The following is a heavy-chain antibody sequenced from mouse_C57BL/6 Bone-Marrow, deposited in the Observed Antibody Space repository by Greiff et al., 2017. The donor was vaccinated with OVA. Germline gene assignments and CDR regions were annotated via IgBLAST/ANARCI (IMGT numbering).Heavy chain of an antibody. D-gene: IGHD1-1*01. CDR1: GYSITSGYY. V-gene: IGHV3-6*01. J-gene: IGHJ1*03. CDR3: ARGGLLRYFDV. CDR2: ISYDGSN. Sequence: EVQLQQSGPGLVKPSQSLSLTCSVTGYSITSGYYWNWIRQFPGNKLEWMGYISYDGSNNYNPSLKNRISITRDTSKNQFFLKLNSVTTEDTATYYCARGGLLRYFDVWGTGTTVTVSS.